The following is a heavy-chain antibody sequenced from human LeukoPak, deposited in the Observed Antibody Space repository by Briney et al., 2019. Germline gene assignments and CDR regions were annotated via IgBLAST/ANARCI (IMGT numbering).Heavy chain of an antibody. Sequence: SETLSLTCTVSGGSISVYYWSWIRQPPGKGLEWIGYIYYSGSTNYNPSLKSRVTISVDKSKNQFSLNLSSVTAADTAFYYCASLLAAATYYFDYWGQGTLVTVSS. J-gene: IGHJ4*02. D-gene: IGHD6-13*01. CDR3: ASLLAAATYYFDY. CDR1: GGSISVYY. CDR2: IYYSGST. V-gene: IGHV4-59*12.